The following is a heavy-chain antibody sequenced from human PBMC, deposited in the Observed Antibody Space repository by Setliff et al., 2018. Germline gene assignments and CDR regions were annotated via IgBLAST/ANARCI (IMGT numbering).Heavy chain of an antibody. CDR3: VRPHGGDYAFDI. D-gene: IGHD2-21*01. Sequence: PSETLSLTCTVSGGSISGYYWSWIRQPPGKSLEWIGYIYNSGSTTYNPSLKSRVTISEDSSKNQLSLRLLSVTAADTAVYYCVRPHGGDYAFDIWGQGTMVTVSS. CDR2: IYNSGST. CDR1: GGSISGYY. J-gene: IGHJ3*02. V-gene: IGHV4-59*01.